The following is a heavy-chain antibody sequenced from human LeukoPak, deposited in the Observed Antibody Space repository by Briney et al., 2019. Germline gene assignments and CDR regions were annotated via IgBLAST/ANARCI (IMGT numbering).Heavy chain of an antibody. J-gene: IGHJ4*02. D-gene: IGHD3-22*01. V-gene: IGHV3-30*02. CDR3: AKSMGLRITMKSPGY. Sequence: GGSLRLPCAASGFTFSSYGMHWVRQAPGKGLEWVAFIRYDGSNKYYADSVKGRFTISRDNSKNTLYLQMNSLRAEDTAVYYCAKSMGLRITMKSPGYWGQGALVSVSS. CDR2: IRYDGSNK. CDR1: GFTFSSYG.